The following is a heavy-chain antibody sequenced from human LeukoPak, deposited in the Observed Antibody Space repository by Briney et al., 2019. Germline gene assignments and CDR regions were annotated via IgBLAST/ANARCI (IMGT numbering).Heavy chain of an antibody. Sequence: GGPLRLSCAASGFTFSSYAMSWVRQAPGKGLEWVSAISGSGGSTYYADSVKGRFTISRDNSKNTLYLQMNSLRAEDTAVYYCAKDYSGSYYIDYWGQGTLVTVSS. CDR1: GFTFSSYA. V-gene: IGHV3-23*01. CDR3: AKDYSGSYYIDY. D-gene: IGHD1-26*01. CDR2: ISGSGGST. J-gene: IGHJ4*02.